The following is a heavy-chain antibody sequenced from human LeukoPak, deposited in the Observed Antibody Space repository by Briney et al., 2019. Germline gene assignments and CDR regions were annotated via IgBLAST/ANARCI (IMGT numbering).Heavy chain of an antibody. CDR2: INHSGST. CDR1: GGSSSGYY. Sequence: SETLSLTCAVYGGSSSGYYWSWIRQPPGKGLEWIGEINHSGSTNYNPSLKSRVTISVDTSKNQFSLKLSSVTAADTAVYYCAKVRSSSSIPWSSDFDYWGQGTLVTVSS. CDR3: AKVRSSSSIPWSSDFDY. V-gene: IGHV4-34*01. J-gene: IGHJ4*02. D-gene: IGHD6-6*01.